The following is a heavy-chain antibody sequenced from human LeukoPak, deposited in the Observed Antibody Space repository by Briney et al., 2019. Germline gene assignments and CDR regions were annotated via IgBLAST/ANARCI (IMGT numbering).Heavy chain of an antibody. Sequence: ASVKVSCKASGYTFTSYGISWVRQAPGQGLEWMGWISAYNGNTNYAQKLQGRVTMTTDTSTSTAYMELRSLRSDDTAVYYCASADYYDSSGPLGPWGQGTLVTVSS. CDR2: ISAYNGNT. V-gene: IGHV1-18*01. CDR1: GYTFTSYG. J-gene: IGHJ5*02. CDR3: ASADYYDSSGPLGP. D-gene: IGHD3-22*01.